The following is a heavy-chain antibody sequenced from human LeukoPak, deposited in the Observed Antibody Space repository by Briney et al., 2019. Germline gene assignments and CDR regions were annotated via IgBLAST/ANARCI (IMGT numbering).Heavy chain of an antibody. Sequence: GGSLRLSCAASGFTVSSNYMSWVRQAPGKGLEWVSVIYSGGSTYYADSVKGRFTSSRDNSKNTLYLQMNSLRAEDTAVYYCARSGPSSRGFDPWGQGTLVTASS. J-gene: IGHJ5*02. CDR2: IYSGGST. CDR1: GFTVSSNY. D-gene: IGHD6-13*01. V-gene: IGHV3-66*02. CDR3: ARSGPSSRGFDP.